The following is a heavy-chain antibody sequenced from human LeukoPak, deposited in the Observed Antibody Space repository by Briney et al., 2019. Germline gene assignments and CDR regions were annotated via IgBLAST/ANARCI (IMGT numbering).Heavy chain of an antibody. CDR1: GGSISSDTYY. D-gene: IGHD6-19*01. J-gene: IGHJ4*02. CDR2: IFTSGRI. V-gene: IGHV4-61*02. Sequence: SQTLSLTCTVSGGSISSDTYYWSWIRQPAGKGLEWIGRIFTSGRIDYNPSLRSRVAMSVDTSENQFSLKMSSVTAADTAVYFCARVQFGAAGSFDCWGQGTLVTVSS. CDR3: ARVQFGAAGSFDC.